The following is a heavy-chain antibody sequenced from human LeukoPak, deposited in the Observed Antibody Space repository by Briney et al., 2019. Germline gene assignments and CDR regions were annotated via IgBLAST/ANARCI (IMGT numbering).Heavy chain of an antibody. J-gene: IGHJ4*02. Sequence: MSSETLSLTCTVSGGSISSYYWSWIRQPPGKGLEWIGYIYYSGSTNYNPSLKRRVTISVDTSKNQFSLKLSSVTAADTAVYYCARGTPRYSPWGPFFDYWGQGTLVTVSS. CDR3: ARGTPRYSPWGPFFDY. V-gene: IGHV4-59*01. CDR2: IYYSGST. CDR1: GGSISSYY. D-gene: IGHD3-9*01.